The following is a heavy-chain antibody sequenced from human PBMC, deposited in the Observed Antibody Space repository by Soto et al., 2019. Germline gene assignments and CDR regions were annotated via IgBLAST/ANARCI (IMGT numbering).Heavy chain of an antibody. CDR2: IIPIFGTA. D-gene: IGHD3-10*01. Sequence: SVKVSCKASGGTFSSYAISWVRQAPGQGLEWMGGIIPIFGTANYAQKFQGRVTITADKSTSTAYMELSSLRSEDTAVYYCARDGEMAPDYYYYGMDVCGQGTTVTVSS. CDR1: GGTFSSYA. V-gene: IGHV1-69*06. CDR3: ARDGEMAPDYYYYGMDV. J-gene: IGHJ6*02.